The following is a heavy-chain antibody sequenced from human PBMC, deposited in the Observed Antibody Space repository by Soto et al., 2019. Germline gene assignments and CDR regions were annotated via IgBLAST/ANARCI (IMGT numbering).Heavy chain of an antibody. Sequence: GALRLSCAASGFTFSSYDMHWVRQATGKGLEWVSAIGTAGDTYYPGSVKGRFTISRENAKNSLYLQMNSLRAEDTAVYYCARDRRRYDFWSGYSYKRGMDVWGQGTTVTVSS. D-gene: IGHD3-3*01. CDR3: ARDRRRYDFWSGYSYKRGMDV. J-gene: IGHJ6*02. V-gene: IGHV3-13*01. CDR2: IGTAGDT. CDR1: GFTFSSYD.